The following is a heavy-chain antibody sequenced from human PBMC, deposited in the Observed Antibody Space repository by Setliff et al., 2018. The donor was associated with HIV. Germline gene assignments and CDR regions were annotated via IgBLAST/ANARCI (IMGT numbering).Heavy chain of an antibody. Sequence: ASVKVSCKASGDTFSNYVLSWVRQAPGQGLEWMGGIVLMSGTADYAQKFHGRVTITADKSTSTAYMELSSLRSDDTAVYYCATYHYYDSSAYYIDLYYLDYWGQGTLVTVSS. J-gene: IGHJ4*02. CDR3: ATYHYYDSSAYYIDLYYLDY. CDR1: GDTFSNYV. CDR2: IVLMSGTA. V-gene: IGHV1-69*06. D-gene: IGHD3-22*01.